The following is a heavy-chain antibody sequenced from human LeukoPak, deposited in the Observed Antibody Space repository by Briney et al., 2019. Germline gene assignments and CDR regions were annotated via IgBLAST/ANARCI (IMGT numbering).Heavy chain of an antibody. CDR1: GGTFSSYA. D-gene: IGHD3-9*01. Sequence: SVKVSSKASGGTFSSYAISWVRQAPGQGLEWMGRIIPIFGIANYAQKFQGRVAITADKSTSTAYMELSSLRSEDTAVYYCAREGGILTGYYYYFDYWGQGTLVTVSS. V-gene: IGHV1-69*04. CDR2: IIPIFGIA. J-gene: IGHJ4*02. CDR3: AREGGILTGYYYYFDY.